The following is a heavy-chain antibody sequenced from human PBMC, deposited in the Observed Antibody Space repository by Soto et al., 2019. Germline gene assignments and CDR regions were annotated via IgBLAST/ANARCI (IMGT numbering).Heavy chain of an antibody. Sequence: QVQLVQSGAEVKKPGASVKVSCKASGYTFSSYGISWVRQAPGKGLEWMGWIRAYNGNRNYAQKLQGRVTMTTATSTSTAYMELRSMRSDDAAVYYCARDLLPMVVWGQGTTVTVSS. CDR3: ARDLLPMVV. J-gene: IGHJ6*02. D-gene: IGHD2-15*01. CDR1: GYTFSSYG. V-gene: IGHV1-18*01. CDR2: IRAYNGNR.